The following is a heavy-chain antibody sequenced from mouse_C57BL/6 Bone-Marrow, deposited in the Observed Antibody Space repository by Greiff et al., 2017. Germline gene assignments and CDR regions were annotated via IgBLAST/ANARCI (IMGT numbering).Heavy chain of an antibody. CDR1: GYSITSGYY. Sequence: ESGPGLVKPSQSLSLTCSVTGYSITSGYYWNWIRQFPGNKLECMGFISYDGSNKYNPSRKNRISITRDTSKNQFLLKLNSVTTEDTATYYSASPDYYGSSYWYFDVWGTGTTVTVSS. CDR3: ASPDYYGSSYWYFDV. D-gene: IGHD1-1*01. J-gene: IGHJ1*03. CDR2: ISYDGSN. V-gene: IGHV3-6*01.